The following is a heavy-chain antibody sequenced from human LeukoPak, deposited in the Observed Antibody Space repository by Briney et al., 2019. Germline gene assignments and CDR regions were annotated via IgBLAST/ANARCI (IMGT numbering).Heavy chain of an antibody. CDR3: AKDPLGYCSSTSCYGEYFQH. D-gene: IGHD2-2*01. Sequence: GGSLRLSCAASGFTFSSYGMHWVRQAPGKGLEWVAFIRYDGSNKYYADSVKGRFTISRDNSKNTLYLQMNSLRAEDTAVYYCAKDPLGYCSSTSCYGEYFQHWGQGTLVTVSS. V-gene: IGHV3-30*02. J-gene: IGHJ1*01. CDR2: IRYDGSNK. CDR1: GFTFSSYG.